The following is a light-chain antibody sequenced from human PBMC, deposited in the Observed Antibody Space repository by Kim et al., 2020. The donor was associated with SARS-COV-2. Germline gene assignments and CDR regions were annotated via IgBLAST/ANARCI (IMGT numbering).Light chain of an antibody. CDR2: KAS. Sequence: DTQMTQSPSTLSASVGDRVTITCRASQNIDRWLAWYQQKPGKAPNLLIYKASTLGSGVPSRLSGSDSGTEFTLTITSLQPDDFATYYCLQYKRYPLTFGGGTKLEI. CDR1: QNIDRW. V-gene: IGKV1-5*03. J-gene: IGKJ4*01. CDR3: LQYKRYPLT.